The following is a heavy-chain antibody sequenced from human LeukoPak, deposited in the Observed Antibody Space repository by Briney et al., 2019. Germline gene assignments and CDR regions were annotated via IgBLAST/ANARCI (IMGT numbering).Heavy chain of an antibody. J-gene: IGHJ4*02. D-gene: IGHD4-23*01. CDR3: ARVSRGNSVGGDY. CDR2: INHSGST. Sequence: SEALSLTCAVYGGSFSGYYWSWIRQPPGKGLEWIGEINHSGSTNYNPSLKSRVTISLDTSKNQFSLKLSSVTAADTAMYYCARVSRGNSVGGDYWGQGTLVTVSS. V-gene: IGHV4-34*01. CDR1: GGSFSGYY.